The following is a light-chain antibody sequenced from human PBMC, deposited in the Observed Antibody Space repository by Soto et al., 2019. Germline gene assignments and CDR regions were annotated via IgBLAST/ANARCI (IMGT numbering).Light chain of an antibody. CDR2: DVS. CDR1: LSVSTF. CDR3: QQRTDWPPVYT. Sequence: IVLSQSPVTLSMSPGVIAPRSCRPSLSVSTFLAWYQQTSCQPPRLLIYDVSIRAAGIPARCSGSGSGTDVTLAISSLEHEDFAVYFCQQRTDWPPVYTFGQGTKLEIK. J-gene: IGKJ2*01. V-gene: IGKV3-11*01.